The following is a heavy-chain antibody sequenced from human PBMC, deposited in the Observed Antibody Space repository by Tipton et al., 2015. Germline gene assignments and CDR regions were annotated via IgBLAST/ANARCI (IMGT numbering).Heavy chain of an antibody. V-gene: IGHV3-23*01. CDR1: GFTFNKYA. CDR3: SGDRSPSVGYFDS. CDR2: IGPSGDDT. J-gene: IGHJ4*02. D-gene: IGHD6-6*01. Sequence: SLRLSCAASGFTFNKYAMTWVRQAPGKGLEWVSTIGPSGDDTYYADSVKGRFTISRDNSKNTLYLQMNGLRAEDTAVYYCSGDRSPSVGYFDSWGQGTLVTVSS.